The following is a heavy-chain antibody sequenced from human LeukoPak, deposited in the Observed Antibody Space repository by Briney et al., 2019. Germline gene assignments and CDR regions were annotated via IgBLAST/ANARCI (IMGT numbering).Heavy chain of an antibody. CDR1: GFSLRNYW. V-gene: IGHV3-7*01. CDR3: ARGGHRQKEF. J-gene: IGHJ4*02. Sequence: GGSLRLSCAASGFSLRNYWMTWVRQSPGKGLEWVANINPDGSGEYSVDSVKGRFTISRDNAKNSLYLQMSSLRAEDTAVYYCARGGHRQKEFWGQGTLVTVSS. D-gene: IGHD3-10*01. CDR2: INPDGSGE.